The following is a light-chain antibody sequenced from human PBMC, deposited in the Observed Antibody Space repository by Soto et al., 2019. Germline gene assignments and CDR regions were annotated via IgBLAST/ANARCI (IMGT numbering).Light chain of an antibody. CDR1: QSVSSH. CDR2: DAS. J-gene: IGKJ1*01. CDR3: QQYHNWPA. V-gene: IGKV3-11*01. Sequence: EIVLTQSPATLSLSPGERGTLSCRASQSVSSHLAWYQQKPGQAPRLLIYDASKRPTGIPARFSGSGSGTDFTLTISSLQSEDFAVYYCQQYHNWPAFGQGTKVDIK.